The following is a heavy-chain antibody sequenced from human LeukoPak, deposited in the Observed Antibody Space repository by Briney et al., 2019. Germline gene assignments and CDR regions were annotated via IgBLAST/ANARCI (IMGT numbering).Heavy chain of an antibody. CDR1: RGSISNYY. Sequence: SETLTLTCTVSRGSISNYYWSWIRQPAGKGLEWIGRIYDSGSTNYNPSLKSRVTMSVDTSKNQFSLDLTSVTAADTAVYYCARTTGRHLFDHWGQGTLVTVSS. V-gene: IGHV4-4*07. D-gene: IGHD1-14*01. J-gene: IGHJ4*02. CDR3: ARTTGRHLFDH. CDR2: IYDSGST.